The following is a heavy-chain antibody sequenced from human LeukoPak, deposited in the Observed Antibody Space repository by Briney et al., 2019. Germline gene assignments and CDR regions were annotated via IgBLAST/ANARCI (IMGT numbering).Heavy chain of an antibody. CDR3: TTDRPVDTAMVVYYYGMDV. J-gene: IGHJ6*02. CDR2: IKSKTDGGTT. V-gene: IGHV3-15*01. Sequence: PGGSLRLSCAASGFTFSNAWTSWVRQAPGKGLEWVGRIKSKTDGGTTDYAAPVKGRFTISRDDSKNALYLQMNSLKTEDTAVYYCTTDRPVDTAMVVYYYGMDVWGQGTTVTVSS. D-gene: IGHD5-18*01. CDR1: GFTFSNAW.